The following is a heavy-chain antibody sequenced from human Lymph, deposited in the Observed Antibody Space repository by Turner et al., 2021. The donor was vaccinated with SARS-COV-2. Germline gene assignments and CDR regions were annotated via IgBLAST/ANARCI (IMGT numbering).Heavy chain of an antibody. V-gene: IGHV3-30-3*01. D-gene: IGHD2-8*02. Sequence: QVPLVESGGGVVQPGRSLGPSCAASGFTFSSYAMHWVRQAPGKGLEWVAVISYDGSNKYYADSVKGRFTISRDNSKNTLYLQMNSLRAEDTAVYYCARDTGGQVDVWGQGTTVTVSS. J-gene: IGHJ6*02. CDR2: ISYDGSNK. CDR3: ARDTGGQVDV. CDR1: GFTFSSYA.